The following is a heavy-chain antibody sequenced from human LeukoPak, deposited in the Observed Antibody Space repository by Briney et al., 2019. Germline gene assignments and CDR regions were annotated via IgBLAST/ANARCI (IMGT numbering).Heavy chain of an antibody. V-gene: IGHV3-53*04. Sequence: GGSLRLSCAAPGFTVITNCMTWVRQAPGKGLDWASTIYSGGTTYYADSVMGRFTISRHNSRNTLYLQMNSLRAEDTAVYYCARVDTVMAYYFDLWGQGTLVTVSS. CDR3: ARVDTVMAYYFDL. D-gene: IGHD5-18*01. CDR1: GFTVITNC. CDR2: IYSGGTT. J-gene: IGHJ4*02.